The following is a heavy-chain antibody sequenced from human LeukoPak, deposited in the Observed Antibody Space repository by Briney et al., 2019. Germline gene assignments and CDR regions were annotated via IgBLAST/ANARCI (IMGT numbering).Heavy chain of an antibody. CDR1: GFTFSSYG. CDR2: IWYDGSNK. CDR3: ARRCGDCFDAFDI. D-gene: IGHD2-21*02. Sequence: PSGGSLRLSCAASGFTFSSYGMHWVRQAPGKGLEWVAVIWYDGSNKYYADSVKGRFTISRDNSKNTLYLQMNSLRAEDTAVYYCARRCGDCFDAFDIWGQGTMVTVSS. J-gene: IGHJ3*02. V-gene: IGHV3-33*08.